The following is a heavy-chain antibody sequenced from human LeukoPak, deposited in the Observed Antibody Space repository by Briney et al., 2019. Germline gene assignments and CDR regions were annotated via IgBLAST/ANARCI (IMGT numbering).Heavy chain of an antibody. D-gene: IGHD6-13*01. Sequence: GASLRLSCAATGFTFSIYWMSSVRQAPRKGLEWVAIMKFDGSEKDYVDSVKGRFTISRDNAKHSLYLQMNSLRAKDTAVYYCAKDKIAAAGRSRGDFDYWGQGTLVTVSS. CDR2: MKFDGSEK. CDR1: GFTFSIYW. V-gene: IGHV3-7*01. CDR3: AKDKIAAAGRSRGDFDY. J-gene: IGHJ4*02.